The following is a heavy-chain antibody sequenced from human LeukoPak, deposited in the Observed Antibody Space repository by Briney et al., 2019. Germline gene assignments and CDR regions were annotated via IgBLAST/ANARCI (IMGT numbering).Heavy chain of an antibody. Sequence: PGGSLTLSCAASGFTFSSYAMGWVRQAPGKGLEWVSAITASGGNTYYADSVKGRFTISTDNSKNTLYLQVISLRAEDTAVYYCAKGNGYSYGRYYFDYWGQGTLVTVSS. CDR2: ITASGGNT. D-gene: IGHD5-18*01. V-gene: IGHV3-23*01. CDR3: AKGNGYSYGRYYFDY. J-gene: IGHJ4*02. CDR1: GFTFSSYA.